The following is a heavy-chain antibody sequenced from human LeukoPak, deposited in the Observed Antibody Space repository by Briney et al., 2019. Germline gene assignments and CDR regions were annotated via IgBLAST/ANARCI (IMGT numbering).Heavy chain of an antibody. Sequence: SETLSLTCAVYGGSFSGYYWSWIRQPPGKGLEWIGEINHSGSTNYNPSLKSRVTISADTSKNQFSLKLSSVTAAATAVYYCARGRSGYSYGPRFDYWGQGTLVTVSS. CDR2: INHSGST. J-gene: IGHJ4*02. V-gene: IGHV4-34*01. CDR3: ARGRSGYSYGPRFDY. CDR1: GGSFSGYY. D-gene: IGHD5-18*01.